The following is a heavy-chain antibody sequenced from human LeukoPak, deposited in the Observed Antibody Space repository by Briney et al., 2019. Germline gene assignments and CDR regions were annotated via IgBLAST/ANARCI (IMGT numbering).Heavy chain of an antibody. V-gene: IGHV1-24*01. CDR2: FDPEDGET. J-gene: IGHJ4*02. D-gene: IGHD6-19*01. Sequence: ASVKVSCKVSGYTLTELSMHWVRQAPGKGLEWMGGFDPEDGETIYAQKFQGRVTMTEDTSTDTAYMELSSLRYEDTAVYYCATDPGIAVAGDYWGQGTLVTVSS. CDR3: ATDPGIAVAGDY. CDR1: GYTLTELS.